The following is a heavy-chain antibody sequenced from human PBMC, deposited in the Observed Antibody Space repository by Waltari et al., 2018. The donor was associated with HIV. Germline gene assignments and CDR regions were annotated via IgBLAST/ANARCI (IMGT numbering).Heavy chain of an antibody. Sequence: QVQLQQWGAGLLKPSETLYLTCAVYGGSFSGYYWSWIRPPQGKGLEWIGEINHSGSTNYNPSLKSRVTISVDTSKNQFSLKLSSVTAADTAVYYCARVGVDTAMVTYYFDYWGQGTLVTVSS. CDR3: ARVGVDTAMVTYYFDY. V-gene: IGHV4-34*01. CDR1: GGSFSGYY. CDR2: INHSGST. D-gene: IGHD5-18*01. J-gene: IGHJ4*02.